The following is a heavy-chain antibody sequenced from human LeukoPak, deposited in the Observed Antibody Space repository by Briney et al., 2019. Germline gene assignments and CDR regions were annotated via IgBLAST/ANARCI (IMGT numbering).Heavy chain of an antibody. D-gene: IGHD1-26*01. J-gene: IGHJ3*02. Sequence: PSETLSLTCTVSGGSISSYYWSWIRQPPGKGLEWIGYIYYSGSTNYNPSLKSRVTISVDTSKNQFSLKLSSVTAADTAVYYCARASSTLKWELDAFDIWGQGTMVTVSS. V-gene: IGHV4-59*01. CDR1: GGSISSYY. CDR3: ARASSTLKWELDAFDI. CDR2: IYYSGST.